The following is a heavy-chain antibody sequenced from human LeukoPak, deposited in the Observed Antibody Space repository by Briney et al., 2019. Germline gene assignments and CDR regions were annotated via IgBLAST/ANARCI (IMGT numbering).Heavy chain of an antibody. J-gene: IGHJ3*02. CDR3: AKDLGGYYYDSSGYFPDAFDI. Sequence: GGSLRLSCEASGFTFSSYWMSWVRQAPGKGLEWVANIKTDGSEKYYVDSVKGRFTISRDNAKNSLYLQMNSLRAEDTAVYYCAKDLGGYYYDSSGYFPDAFDIWGQGTMVTVSS. CDR1: GFTFSSYW. CDR2: IKTDGSEK. D-gene: IGHD3-22*01. V-gene: IGHV3-7*03.